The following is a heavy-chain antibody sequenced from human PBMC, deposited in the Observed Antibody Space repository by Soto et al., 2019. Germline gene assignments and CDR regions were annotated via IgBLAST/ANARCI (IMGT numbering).Heavy chain of an antibody. J-gene: IGHJ3*02. Sequence: GGSLRLSFAASKFTFSSYWMSWVRQAAGKGLEWVATIEQDGNEKYYVDSVKGRFTVSRDDAKNSLYLQMNSVRAGDTAVYYCARSRVNYVAAFDILAQGTMVTVSS. CDR1: KFTFSSYW. V-gene: IGHV3-7*03. CDR3: ARSRVNYVAAFDI. D-gene: IGHD1-7*01. CDR2: IEQDGNEK.